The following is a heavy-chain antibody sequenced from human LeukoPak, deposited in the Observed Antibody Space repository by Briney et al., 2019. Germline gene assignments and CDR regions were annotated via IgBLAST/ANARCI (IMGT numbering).Heavy chain of an antibody. CDR2: IYSGGST. D-gene: IGHD3-9*01. J-gene: IGHJ5*02. CDR3: ASSLLYYDILTGYYPFFP. Sequence: SXVRQXXXXGLEWVSVIYSGGSTYYADSVKGRFAISRDNSKNTLYLQMNSLRAEDTAVYYCASSLLYYDILTGYYPFFPWGQGTLVTVSS. V-gene: IGHV3-66*01.